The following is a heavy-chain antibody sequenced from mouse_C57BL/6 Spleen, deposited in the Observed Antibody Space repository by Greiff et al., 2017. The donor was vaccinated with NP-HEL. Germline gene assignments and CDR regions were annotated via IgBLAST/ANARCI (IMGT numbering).Heavy chain of an antibody. CDR2: IYPGGGYT. CDR1: GYTFTNYW. Sequence: VQLQQSGAELVRPGTSVKMSCKASGYTFTNYWIGWAKQRPGHGLEWIGDIYPGGGYTNYNEKFKGKATLTADKSSSTAYMQFSSLTSEDSAIYYCARITTVTARGAMDYWGQGTSVTVSS. D-gene: IGHD1-1*01. V-gene: IGHV1-63*01. CDR3: ARITTVTARGAMDY. J-gene: IGHJ4*01.